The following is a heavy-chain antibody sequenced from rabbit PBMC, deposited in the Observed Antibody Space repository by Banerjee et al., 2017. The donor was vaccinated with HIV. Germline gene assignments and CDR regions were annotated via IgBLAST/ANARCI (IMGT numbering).Heavy chain of an antibody. V-gene: IGHV1S45*01. J-gene: IGHJ4*01. Sequence: QEQLEESGGDLVKPEGSLTITCTASGFSFSDKYVMCWVRQAPGKGLEWIGCINTSSGNTVYASWAKGRFTISKTSSTTVTLQMTSLTAADTATYFCARDLAGAIGWNFGLWGPGTLVTVS. CDR3: ARDLAGAIGWNFGL. D-gene: IGHD4-1*01. CDR1: GFSFSDKYV. CDR2: INTSSGNT.